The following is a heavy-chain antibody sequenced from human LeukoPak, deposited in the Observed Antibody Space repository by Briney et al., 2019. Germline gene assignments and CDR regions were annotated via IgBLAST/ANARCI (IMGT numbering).Heavy chain of an antibody. J-gene: IGHJ4*02. V-gene: IGHV3-48*03. D-gene: IGHD4-17*01. CDR2: ITNSGSNI. Sequence: GGSLRLSCAASGFTFSSYEMNWVRQAPGKGLEWVSYITNSGSNIYQADSVKGRFTISRDNAKNSLYLQMNSLRAEDTVVYYCARDNPRYGDYGTIDYWGQGTLVTVSS. CDR1: GFTFSSYE. CDR3: ARDNPRYGDYGTIDY.